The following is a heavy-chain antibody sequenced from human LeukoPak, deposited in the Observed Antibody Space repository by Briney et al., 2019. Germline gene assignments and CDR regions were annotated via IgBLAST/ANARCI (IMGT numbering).Heavy chain of an antibody. D-gene: IGHD6-13*01. CDR1: GGSISSYY. V-gene: IGHV4-59*01. CDR2: IYYSGST. CDR3: AKSDSSSWYVVDY. J-gene: IGHJ4*02. Sequence: PSETLSLTCTVSGGSISSYYWSWIRQPPGKGLEWIGYIYYSGSTNYNPSLKSRVTISVDTSKNQSSLKLSSVTAADTAVYYCAKSDSSSWYVVDYWGQGTPVTVSS.